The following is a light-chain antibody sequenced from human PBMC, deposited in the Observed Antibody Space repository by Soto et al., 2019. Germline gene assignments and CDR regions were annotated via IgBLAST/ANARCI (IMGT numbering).Light chain of an antibody. Sequence: DIQMTQSPSSLSTSVGDTVTITCRASQGIGKNLAWYQQKPGKVPKVLIYTASTLHSGVPSRFSGSGSGTDFTLTINSLQPEDVATYFCQKYDSVPWSFCQGTRVEI. CDR1: QGIGKN. CDR3: QKYDSVPWS. J-gene: IGKJ1*01. V-gene: IGKV1-27*01. CDR2: TAS.